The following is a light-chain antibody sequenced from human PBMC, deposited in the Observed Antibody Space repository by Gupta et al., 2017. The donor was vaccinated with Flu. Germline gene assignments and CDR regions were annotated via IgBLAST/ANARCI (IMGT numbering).Light chain of an antibody. CDR3: QQYNNWPLT. CDR1: QSVSSN. J-gene: IGKJ4*01. CDR2: GAS. Sequence: EILMTQSPATLSVSPGERATLSCRASQSVSSNLAWYQQKPGQPPRLLMVGASTRATGIPARFSGSESGTEFTLTISSLQSEDFGLYYCQQYNNWPLTFGGGTKVEIK. V-gene: IGKV3-15*01.